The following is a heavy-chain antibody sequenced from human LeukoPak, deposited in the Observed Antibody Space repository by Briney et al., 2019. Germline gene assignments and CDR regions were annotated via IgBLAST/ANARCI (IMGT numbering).Heavy chain of an antibody. V-gene: IGHV2-70*04. J-gene: IGHJ5*02. CDR3: ARSQFCSGNSCYSRDWFDT. CDR2: IDWDDDK. CDR1: GFSLSTIGMR. D-gene: IGHD2-15*01. Sequence: SGPTLVNPTQTLTLTCTFSGFSLSTIGMRVSWIRQPPGKALEWLARIDWDDDKFYSTSLKTRLTISKDTSKNQVVLTTTNMDPVDTATYYCARSQFCSGNSCYSRDWFDTWGQGTLVTVSS.